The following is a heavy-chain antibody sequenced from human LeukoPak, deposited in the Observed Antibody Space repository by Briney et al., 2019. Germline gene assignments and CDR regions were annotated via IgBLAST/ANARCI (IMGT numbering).Heavy chain of an antibody. V-gene: IGHV3-33*08. J-gene: IGHJ6*02. Sequence: GGSLRLSCAASGFTFSSYSMNWVRQAPGKGLEWVAVIWYDGSNKYYADSVKGRFTISRDNSKNTLYLQMNSLRAEDTAVYYCARGQPRGPPYYGMDVWGQGTTVTVSS. CDR3: ARGQPRGPPYYGMDV. CDR1: GFTFSSYS. CDR2: IWYDGSNK.